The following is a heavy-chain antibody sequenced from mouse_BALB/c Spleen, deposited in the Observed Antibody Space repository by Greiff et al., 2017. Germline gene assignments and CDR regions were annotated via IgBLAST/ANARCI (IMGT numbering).Heavy chain of an antibody. CDR2: IDPENGDT. V-gene: IGHV14-4*02. Sequence: EVQLQQSGAELVKPGASVKLSCTASGFNIKDTYMHWVKQRPEQGLEWIGWIDPENGDTEYAPKFQGKATMTADTSSNTAYLQLSSLTSEDTAVYYCNVYGKEFAYWGQGTLVTVSA. J-gene: IGHJ3*01. CDR1: GFNIKDTY. D-gene: IGHD2-1*01. CDR3: NVYGKEFAY.